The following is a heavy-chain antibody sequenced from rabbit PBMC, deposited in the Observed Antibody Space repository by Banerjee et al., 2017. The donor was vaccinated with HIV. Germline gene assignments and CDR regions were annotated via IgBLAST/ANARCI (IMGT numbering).Heavy chain of an antibody. V-gene: IGHV1S45*01. CDR1: GFSFSSSYY. CDR2: IDSGDSGDT. D-gene: IGHD4-1*01. CDR3: ASGWGLIRLDL. Sequence: QEQLEESGGDLVKPGASLTLTCTASGFSFSSSYYMCWVRQAPGKGLEWIACIDSGDSGDTDYASWAKGRFTTSRTSSTTVTLQMTSLTAADTATYFCASGWGLIRLDLWGPGTLVTVS. J-gene: IGHJ3*01.